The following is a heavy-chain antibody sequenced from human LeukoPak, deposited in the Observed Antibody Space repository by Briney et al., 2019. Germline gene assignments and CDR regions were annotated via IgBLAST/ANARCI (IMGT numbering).Heavy chain of an antibody. V-gene: IGHV3-53*01. CDR1: GFTVSSNY. D-gene: IGHD1-1*01. CDR3: ARARTNWNHPYAGDNYYMDV. CDR2: INSGGST. Sequence: GGSVRLSCAASGFTVSSNYMSWVRQAPGKGLEWVSVINSGGSTYYADSVKGRFTISRDNYKNTRYLQMNSLRAEDTAVYYCARARTNWNHPYAGDNYYMDVWGKGTTVTVSS. J-gene: IGHJ6*03.